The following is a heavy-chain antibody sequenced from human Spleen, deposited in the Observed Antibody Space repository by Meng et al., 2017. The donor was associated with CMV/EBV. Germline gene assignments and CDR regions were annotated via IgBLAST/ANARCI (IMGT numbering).Heavy chain of an antibody. CDR1: GYSISSGYY. CDR3: ARGIAARTRGAFDI. Sequence: SETLSLTCTVSGYSISSGYYWGWIRQPPGKGLEWIGSIYHSGSTYYNPSLKSRVTISVDTSKNQFSLKLSSVTAADTAVYYCARGIAARTRGAFDIWGQGTMVTVSS. V-gene: IGHV4-38-2*02. J-gene: IGHJ3*02. D-gene: IGHD6-6*01. CDR2: IYHSGST.